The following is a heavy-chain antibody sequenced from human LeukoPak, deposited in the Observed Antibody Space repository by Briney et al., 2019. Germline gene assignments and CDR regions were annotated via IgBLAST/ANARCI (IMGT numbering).Heavy chain of an antibody. CDR3: ATWIAQGAFDI. CDR1: GGSISSGGYY. D-gene: IGHD2-2*03. CDR2: IYHSGST. J-gene: IGHJ3*02. V-gene: IGHV4-30-2*01. Sequence: PSQTLSLTCTVSGGSISSGGYYWSWIRQPPGKGLEWIGYIYHSGSTYYNPSLKSRVTISVDRSKNQFSLKLSSVTAADTAVYYCATWIAQGAFDIRGQGTMVTVSS.